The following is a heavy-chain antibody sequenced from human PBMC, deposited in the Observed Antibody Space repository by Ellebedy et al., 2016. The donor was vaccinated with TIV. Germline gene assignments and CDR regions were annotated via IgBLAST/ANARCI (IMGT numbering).Heavy chain of an antibody. D-gene: IGHD1-14*01. CDR1: GGSIKSYF. J-gene: IGHJ3*01. V-gene: IGHV4-59*01. CDR3: ARTTAFDV. CDR2: IYSSGRT. Sequence: SETLSLXXIVSGGSIKSYFWSWIRQPPGRGLEWIGYIYSSGRTNYNPSLKGRVTMSVDTSKNQFSLRLSSVTAADTAVYYCARTTAFDVWGQGTMVTVSS.